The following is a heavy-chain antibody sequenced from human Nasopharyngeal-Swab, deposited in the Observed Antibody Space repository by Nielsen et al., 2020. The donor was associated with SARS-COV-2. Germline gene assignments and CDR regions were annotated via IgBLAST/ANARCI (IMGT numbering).Heavy chain of an antibody. Sequence: KVSCKGSGYSFTSYWIGWVRQMPGKGLEWTGIIYPGDSDTRYSPSFQGQVTISADKSISTAYLQWSSLKASDTAMYYCARRPSYYYGSGGIAFDIWGQGTMVTVSS. CDR2: IYPGDSDT. CDR3: ARRPSYYYGSGGIAFDI. V-gene: IGHV5-51*01. D-gene: IGHD3-10*01. CDR1: GYSFTSYW. J-gene: IGHJ3*02.